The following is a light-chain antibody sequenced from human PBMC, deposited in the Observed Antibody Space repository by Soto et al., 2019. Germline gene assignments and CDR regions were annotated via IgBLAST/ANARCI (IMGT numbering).Light chain of an antibody. J-gene: IGLJ1*01. CDR3: TSYTSTIPYV. V-gene: IGLV2-14*01. CDR2: EVS. Sequence: QSVLTQPASVSGSPGQSITISCTGSSNDVGGYNYVSWYQQHPGQAPKLILYEVSDRPSGVSPRFSGSKSGNTASLTISGLQVEDETDYFCTSYTSTIPYVFGSGTKLTVL. CDR1: SNDVGGYNY.